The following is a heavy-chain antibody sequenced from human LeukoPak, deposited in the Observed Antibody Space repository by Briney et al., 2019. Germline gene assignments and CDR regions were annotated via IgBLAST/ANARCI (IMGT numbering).Heavy chain of an antibody. V-gene: IGHV4-59*01. D-gene: IGHD4-23*01. CDR3: VRGVGNYAFDI. CDR1: GGSISSYY. CDR2: IHYSGST. Sequence: SETLSLTCTVSGGSISSYYWSWIRQPPGKRLEWIAYIHYSGSTNYNPSLKSRVTISVDTSKNQFSLKLSSVTAVDTAVYYCVRGVGNYAFDIWGQGTMVTVSS. J-gene: IGHJ3*02.